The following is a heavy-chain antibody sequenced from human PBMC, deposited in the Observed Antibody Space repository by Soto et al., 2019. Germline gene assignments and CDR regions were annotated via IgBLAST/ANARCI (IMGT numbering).Heavy chain of an antibody. V-gene: IGHV1-69*12. CDR3: ARVVRGYRSGIYYYSGMDV. CDR1: GGTFTDYI. CDR2: IIPIFGTS. J-gene: IGHJ6*02. D-gene: IGHD5-18*01. Sequence: QVQLVQSGAEVKKPGSSVKVSCKASGGTFTDYILSWVRQAPGQGLEWMGGIIPIFGTSNYAQKFQGRVTITADVSPGTAYMELTSLRSGDTAVYYCARVVRGYRSGIYYYSGMDVWGQGTTVTVSS.